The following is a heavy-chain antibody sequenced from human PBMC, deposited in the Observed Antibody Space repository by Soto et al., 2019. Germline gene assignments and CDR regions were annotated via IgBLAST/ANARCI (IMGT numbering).Heavy chain of an antibody. CDR1: GGSISSSNW. Sequence: SETLSLTCAVSGGSISSSNWWSWVRQPPGKGLEWIGEINHSGKTKYNPSLKSRVSISVDTSKNQFSLKLSSVTAADTAVYYCARGKDLWRGYPFDYWGQGGLLTGSS. CDR2: INHSGKT. V-gene: IGHV4-4*02. J-gene: IGHJ4*02. D-gene: IGHD3-3*01. CDR3: ARGKDLWRGYPFDY.